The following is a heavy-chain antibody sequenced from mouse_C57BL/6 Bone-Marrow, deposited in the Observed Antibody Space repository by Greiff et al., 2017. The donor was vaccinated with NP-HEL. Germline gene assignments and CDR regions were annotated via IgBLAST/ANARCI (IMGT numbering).Heavy chain of an antibody. CDR2: IWTGGGT. V-gene: IGHV2-9-1*01. CDR1: GFSLTSYA. Sequence: VQGVESGPGLVAPSQSLSITCTVSGFSLTSYAISWVRQPPGKGLEWLGVIWTGGGTNYNSALKSRLSISKDNSKSQVFLKMNSLQTDDTARYYCARKSYYYGSSFLYYGMDYWGQGTSVTVSS. D-gene: IGHD1-1*01. J-gene: IGHJ4*01. CDR3: ARKSYYYGSSFLYYGMDY.